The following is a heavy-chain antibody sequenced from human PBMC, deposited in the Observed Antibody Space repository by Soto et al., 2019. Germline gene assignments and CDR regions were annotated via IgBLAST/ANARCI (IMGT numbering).Heavy chain of an antibody. CDR2: INHSGST. CDR1: GGSFSGYY. Sequence: PPETLSLTCAVYGGSFSGYYWSWIRQPPGKGLEWIGEINHSGSTNYNPSLKSRVTISVDTSKNQFSLKLSSVTAADTAVYYCARQDGDYPFYYYDGMDVWGQGTTVT. CDR3: ARQDGDYPFYYYDGMDV. D-gene: IGHD4-17*01. J-gene: IGHJ6*02. V-gene: IGHV4-34*01.